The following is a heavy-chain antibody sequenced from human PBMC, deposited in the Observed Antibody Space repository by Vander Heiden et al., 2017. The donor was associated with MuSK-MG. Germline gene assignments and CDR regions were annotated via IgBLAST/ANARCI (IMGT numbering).Heavy chain of an antibody. V-gene: IGHV3-64D*06. D-gene: IGHD4-17*01. J-gene: IGHJ1*01. CDR2: ISSNGAST. CDR3: VKDIPFRGYGDHAEYFQH. Sequence: EVQLVESGGGLVQPGGPLRLSCSASGFTFSSYAMPRVPQAPGKGLEYVSAISSNGASTYYADSVKGRFTISRDNSKNTLYLQMRSLSAEETAVYYCVKDIPFRGYGDHAEYFQHWGQGTLVTVSS. CDR1: GFTFSSYA.